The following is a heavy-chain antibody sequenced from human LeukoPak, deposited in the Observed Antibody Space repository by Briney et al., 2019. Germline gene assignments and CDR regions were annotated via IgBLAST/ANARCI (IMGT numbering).Heavy chain of an antibody. CDR3: ARGVTMIVVVRLGDGFDI. CDR1: GYTFTSNY. Sequence: ASVKLSCTASGYTFTSNYMHWVRQAPGQGLEWMGIINPSGGSTSYAQKFPGRVTMTRDTSTSTVYMELSSLRSEDTGVYYCARGVTMIVVVRLGDGFDIWGQGTMVTVSS. CDR2: INPSGGST. J-gene: IGHJ3*02. D-gene: IGHD3-22*01. V-gene: IGHV1-46*01.